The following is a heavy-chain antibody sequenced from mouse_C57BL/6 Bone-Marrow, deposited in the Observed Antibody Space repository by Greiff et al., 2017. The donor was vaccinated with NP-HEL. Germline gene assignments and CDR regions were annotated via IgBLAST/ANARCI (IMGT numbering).Heavy chain of an antibody. D-gene: IGHD1-1*01. Sequence: EVMLVESGGGLVQPGGSMKLSCAASGFTFSDAWMDWVRQSPEKGLEWVAEIRNKANNHATYYAESVKGRFTISRDDSKSSVYLQMNSLRAEDTGIYYCTGGITTVVGYYFDYWGQGTTLTVSS. J-gene: IGHJ2*01. V-gene: IGHV6-6*01. CDR2: IRNKANNHAT. CDR3: TGGITTVVGYYFDY. CDR1: GFTFSDAW.